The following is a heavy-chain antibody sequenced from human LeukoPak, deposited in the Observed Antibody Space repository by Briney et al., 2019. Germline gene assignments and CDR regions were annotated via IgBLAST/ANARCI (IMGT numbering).Heavy chain of an antibody. D-gene: IGHD2-2*01. CDR1: GGSFSGYY. Sequence: SETLSLTCAVYGGSFSGYYWSRIRQPPGRGLEWIGEINHSGSTNYNPSLKSRVTISVDTSKNQFSLKLSSVTAADTAVYYCARGRGRNLYCSSTSCYGLFDYWGQGTLVTVSS. CDR2: INHSGST. J-gene: IGHJ4*02. CDR3: ARGRGRNLYCSSTSCYGLFDY. V-gene: IGHV4-34*01.